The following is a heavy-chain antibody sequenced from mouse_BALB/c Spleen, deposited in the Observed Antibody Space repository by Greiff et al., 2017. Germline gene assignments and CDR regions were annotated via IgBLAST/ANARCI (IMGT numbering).Heavy chain of an antibody. V-gene: IGHV14-3*02. J-gene: IGHJ3*01. CDR3: ASGGGYDGFAY. CDR1: GFNFKDTY. D-gene: IGHD2-2*01. CDR2: IDPENGNT. Sequence: VQLQQSGAELVKPGASVKLSCTASGFNFKDTYMHWVKQRPEQGLEWIGRIDPENGNTKYDPKFQGKATLTADTSSNTAYLQLSSLASEDTAVYYCASGGGYDGFAYWGQGTLVTVSA.